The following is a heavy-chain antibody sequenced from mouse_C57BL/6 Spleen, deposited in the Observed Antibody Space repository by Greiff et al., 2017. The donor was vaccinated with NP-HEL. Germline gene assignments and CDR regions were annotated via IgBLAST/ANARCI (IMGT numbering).Heavy chain of an antibody. CDR1: GYSITSGYY. V-gene: IGHV3-6*01. CDR2: ISYDGSN. D-gene: IGHD1-1*01. CDR3: ARERYYGSSPDY. J-gene: IGHJ2*01. Sequence: EVKLQESGPGLVKPSQSLSLTCSVTGYSITSGYYWNWIRQFPGNKLEWMGYISYDGSNNYNPSLKNRISITRDTSKNQFFLKLNSVTTEDTATYYCARERYYGSSPDYWGQGTTLTVSS.